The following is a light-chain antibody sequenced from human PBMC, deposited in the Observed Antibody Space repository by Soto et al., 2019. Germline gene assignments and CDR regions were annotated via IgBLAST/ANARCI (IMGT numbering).Light chain of an antibody. V-gene: IGKV3-20*01. Sequence: EIVLTQSPGTLSLYPGERATLSCRASQSVSRSSLAWYQHKPGQAPRLLIYGATSRAAGIPDRFSGSGSGTDFTLTISRLEPEDFAVYYCEQYGDSPLTFGGGTKVEIK. CDR2: GAT. CDR1: QSVSRSS. CDR3: EQYGDSPLT. J-gene: IGKJ4*01.